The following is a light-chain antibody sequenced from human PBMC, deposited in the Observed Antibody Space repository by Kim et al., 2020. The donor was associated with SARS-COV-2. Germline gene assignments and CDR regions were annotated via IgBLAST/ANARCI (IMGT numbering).Light chain of an antibody. Sequence: DIQMTQSTSTLSASVGDRVTITCRASQTVGRWLAWYQQKPGEAPRLLIYKASNLDSGVPSRFSGSGSGTEFTLTISSLQPDDFATYYCQQSNSDSSFGQGTKLEI. CDR2: KAS. CDR3: QQSNSDSS. CDR1: QTVGRW. J-gene: IGKJ2*01. V-gene: IGKV1-5*03.